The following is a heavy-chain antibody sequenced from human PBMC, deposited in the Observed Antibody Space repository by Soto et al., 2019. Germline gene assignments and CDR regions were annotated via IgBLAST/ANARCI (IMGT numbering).Heavy chain of an antibody. CDR1: GGSMSSSNW. CDR2: THHSGRT. J-gene: IGHJ4*02. V-gene: IGHV4-4*02. Sequence: SETLSLTCTVSGGSMSSSNWWNWVRQPPGKGLEWIGETHHSGRTNYNPSLKSRVTISVDKSKNHFSLKLSSVTAADTAVYYCARSGATVLDYWGQGTLVTVSS. CDR3: ARSGATVLDY. D-gene: IGHD1-26*01.